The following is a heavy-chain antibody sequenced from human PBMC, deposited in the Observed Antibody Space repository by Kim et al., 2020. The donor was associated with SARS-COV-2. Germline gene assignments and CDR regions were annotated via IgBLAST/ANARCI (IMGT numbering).Heavy chain of an antibody. Sequence: LKSRVTISVDTSKNQFSLKLSSVTAADTAVYYCARGNLLGRGSSGYYYSYWGQGTLVTVSS. V-gene: IGHV4-34*01. CDR3: ARGNLLGRGSSGYYYSY. D-gene: IGHD3-22*01. J-gene: IGHJ4*02.